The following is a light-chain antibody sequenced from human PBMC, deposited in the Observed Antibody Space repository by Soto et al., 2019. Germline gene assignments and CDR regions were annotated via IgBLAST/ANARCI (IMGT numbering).Light chain of an antibody. J-gene: IGKJ3*01. CDR2: DAS. V-gene: IGKV1-5*01. CDR3: QQYQSYSFT. CDR1: QGISDW. Sequence: DIQMTQSPSTLSASVGDRVTITCRASQGISDWLAWYQQKPGKAPKLLIYDASDLQTGVPSRFSGRGSGTEFTLTISSLQPDDFTTYYCQQYQSYSFTFGPGTKVDVQ.